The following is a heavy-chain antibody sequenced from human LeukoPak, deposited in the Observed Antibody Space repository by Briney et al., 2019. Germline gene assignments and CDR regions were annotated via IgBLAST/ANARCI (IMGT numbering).Heavy chain of an antibody. CDR1: GFTFKSYV. D-gene: IGHD1-26*01. CDR3: AKDLGWELPAEAY. V-gene: IGHV3-23*01. J-gene: IGHJ4*02. CDR2: IYGSGVSI. Sequence: PGGSLRLSCVASGFTFKSYVMNWVRQAPGKGLEWLATIYGSGVSISYADSVKGRFTISRDNSNNTLYLQMNSLRGEDTAMYYCAKDLGWELPAEAYWGQGILVTVSS.